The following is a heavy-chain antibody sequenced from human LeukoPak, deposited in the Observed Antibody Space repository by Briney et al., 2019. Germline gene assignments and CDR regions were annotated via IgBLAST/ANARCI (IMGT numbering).Heavy chain of an antibody. V-gene: IGHV3-48*03. J-gene: IGHJ4*02. CDR3: ARGALGYSYGYYYFDY. Sequence: PGGSLRLSCAASGFTFSSYEMNCVRQSPGKGLXXXXXXSSSGSTIYYADSVKGRFTISRDNAKNSLYLQMNSLRAEDTAVYYCARGALGYSYGYYYFDYWGQGTLVTVSS. CDR1: GFTFSSYE. D-gene: IGHD5-18*01. CDR2: XSSSGSTI.